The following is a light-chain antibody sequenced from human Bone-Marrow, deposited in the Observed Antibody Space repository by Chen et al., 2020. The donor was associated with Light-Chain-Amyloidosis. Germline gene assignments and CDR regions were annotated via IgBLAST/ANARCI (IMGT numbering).Light chain of an antibody. CDR2: SNN. Sequence: QSVLTQPPSASGTPGQRVTISCSGSSSNIGSNTVNWYQQLPGTAPKLLIYSNNQRPSGVPERFSGSESGAAASLASSGLQSEDEADYYCAAWDDSLNGWVFGGGTKLTVL. CDR3: AAWDDSLNGWV. V-gene: IGLV1-44*01. CDR1: SSNIGSNT. J-gene: IGLJ3*02.